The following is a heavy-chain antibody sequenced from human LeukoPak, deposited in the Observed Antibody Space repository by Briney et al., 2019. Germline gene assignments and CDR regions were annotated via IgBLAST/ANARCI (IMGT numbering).Heavy chain of an antibody. CDR2: ISSEGSEK. CDR1: GFTFIDYW. CDR3: AKDKGREGDY. V-gene: IGHV3-30*18. Sequence: GGSLRLSCVASGFTFIDYWMSWVRQAPGKGLEWVAVISSEGSEKFYADSVKGRFTISRDNSKNTLNLQMNSLRVEDTAVYYCAKDKGREGDYWGQGTLVTVSS. D-gene: IGHD1-26*01. J-gene: IGHJ4*02.